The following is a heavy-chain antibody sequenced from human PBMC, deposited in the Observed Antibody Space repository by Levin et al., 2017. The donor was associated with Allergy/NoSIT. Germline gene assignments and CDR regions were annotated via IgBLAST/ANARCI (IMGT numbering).Heavy chain of an antibody. CDR2: INSDGSST. J-gene: IGHJ4*02. CDR1: GFTFSSYW. Sequence: PGESLKISCAASGFTFSSYWMHWVRQAPGKGLVWVSRINSDGSSTSYADSVKGRFTISRDNAKNTLYLQMNSLRAEDTAVYYCARDPRADYGGNSGFDYWGQGTLVTVSS. CDR3: ARDPRADYGGNSGFDY. V-gene: IGHV3-74*01. D-gene: IGHD4-23*01.